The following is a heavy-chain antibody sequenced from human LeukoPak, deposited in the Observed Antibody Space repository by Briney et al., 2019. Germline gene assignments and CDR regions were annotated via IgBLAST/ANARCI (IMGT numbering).Heavy chain of an antibody. CDR2: IKQDGTQK. J-gene: IGHJ4*02. Sequence: SGGSLRLSCAASGFTFSDYWMSWVRQAPGKGLEWVANIKQDGTQKYYVDSMKGRFTISRDNAKNSLYLQMNSLRAEDTAVYYCAKDYYYDSSGYYHSDYWGQGTLVTVSS. CDR1: GFTFSDYW. D-gene: IGHD3-22*01. CDR3: AKDYYYDSSGYYHSDY. V-gene: IGHV3-7*03.